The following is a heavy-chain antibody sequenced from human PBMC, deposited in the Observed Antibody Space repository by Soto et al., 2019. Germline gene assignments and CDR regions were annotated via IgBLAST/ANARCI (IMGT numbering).Heavy chain of an antibody. V-gene: IGHV1-69*13. Sequence: ASVKVSCKASGGTFSSYAISWVRQAPGQGLEWMGGIIPIFGTANYAQKFQGRVTITADESTSTAYMGLSSLRSEDTAVYYCASFTYYYDSRGAFDIWGQGTMVTVSS. CDR1: GGTFSSYA. J-gene: IGHJ3*02. CDR3: ASFTYYYDSRGAFDI. D-gene: IGHD3-22*01. CDR2: IIPIFGTA.